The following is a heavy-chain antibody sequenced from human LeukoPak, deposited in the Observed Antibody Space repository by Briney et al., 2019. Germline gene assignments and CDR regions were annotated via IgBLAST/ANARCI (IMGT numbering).Heavy chain of an antibody. CDR2: ISPSGGIT. D-gene: IGHD2-21*01. Sequence: PGGSLRLSCAASGFTFSSHGMNWVRQAPGKGLEWVSGISPSGGITYYTDSVKGRFTVSRDSSKNTLFLQMNRLRPEDAAVYYCAKAPVTTCRGAYCYPFDYWGQGTLVTVSS. CDR3: AKAPVTTCRGAYCYPFDY. CDR1: GFTFSSHG. J-gene: IGHJ4*02. V-gene: IGHV3-23*01.